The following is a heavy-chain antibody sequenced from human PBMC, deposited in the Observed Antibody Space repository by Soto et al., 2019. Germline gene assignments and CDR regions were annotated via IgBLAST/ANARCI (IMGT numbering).Heavy chain of an antibody. D-gene: IGHD3-22*01. CDR3: AKDMDYYDSSGTLAARAVYGMDV. Sequence: GSLRLSCAASGFTVSSNYMSWVRQAPGKGLEWVAVISYDGSNKYYADSVKGRFTISRDNSKNTLYLQMNSLRAEDTAVYYCAKDMDYYDSSGTLAARAVYGMDVWGQGTTVTVSS. J-gene: IGHJ6*02. CDR1: GFTVSSNY. CDR2: ISYDGSNK. V-gene: IGHV3-30*18.